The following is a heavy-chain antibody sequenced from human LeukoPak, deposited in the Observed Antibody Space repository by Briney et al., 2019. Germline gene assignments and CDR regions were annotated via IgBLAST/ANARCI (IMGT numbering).Heavy chain of an antibody. Sequence: GGSLRLSCAASGFTVSSNYMSWVRQAPGKGLEWVSIIYGGGSTYYADSVKGRFTISRDNVNNTLYLQMNSLRVEDTAVYYCARVAVAIYWYFDLWGRGTLVTVSS. CDR3: ARVAVAIYWYFDL. D-gene: IGHD6-19*01. CDR2: IYGGGST. V-gene: IGHV3-53*01. CDR1: GFTVSSNY. J-gene: IGHJ2*01.